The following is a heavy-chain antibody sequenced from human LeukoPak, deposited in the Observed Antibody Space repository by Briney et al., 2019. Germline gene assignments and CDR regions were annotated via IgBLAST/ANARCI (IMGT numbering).Heavy chain of an antibody. CDR2: LYSGSDT. D-gene: IGHD3-3*02. V-gene: IGHV3-53*01. CDR3: ARVGDHFHWYLDL. Sequence: GGSLRLSCAASGFSLGSKHMNWVRQAPGKGLEWISILYSGSDTYYSDSVRGRFTISRDDSKNTLSLQMNSLRAEDTAVYYCARVGDHFHWYLDLWGRGTLVSVSS. J-gene: IGHJ2*01. CDR1: GFSLGSKH.